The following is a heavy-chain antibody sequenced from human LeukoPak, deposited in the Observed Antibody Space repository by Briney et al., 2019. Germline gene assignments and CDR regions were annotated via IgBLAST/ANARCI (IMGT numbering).Heavy chain of an antibody. D-gene: IGHD3-10*01. CDR2: ISNDGRSK. V-gene: IGHV3-30*18. Sequence: PGGSLRLSCAASGFTFRSYGMHWVRQAPGKGLEWVAVISNDGRSKYYADSVTGRFTISRDNSKNTLYLEVNSLRAEDTAVYHCAKAPRRVGFGEYHFDSWGQGTLVTVSS. J-gene: IGHJ4*02. CDR3: AKAPRRVGFGEYHFDS. CDR1: GFTFRSYG.